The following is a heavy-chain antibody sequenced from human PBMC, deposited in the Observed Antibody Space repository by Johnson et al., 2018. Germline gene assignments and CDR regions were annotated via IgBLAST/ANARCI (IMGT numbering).Heavy chain of an antibody. V-gene: IGHV3-30*18. J-gene: IGHJ4*02. CDR3: AKDYYGGKGHDY. Sequence: VRLVESGGGVVQPGRSLRLSCAASGFIFSSYGMHWVRRAPGKGLEWVAAISYDGSNKHYADSGKGRFTISRDNSKNTLYLQSNSPRAEDPAEFYCAKDYYGGKGHDYWGQGTLVTVSS. CDR1: GFIFSSYG. D-gene: IGHD4-23*01. CDR2: ISYDGSNK.